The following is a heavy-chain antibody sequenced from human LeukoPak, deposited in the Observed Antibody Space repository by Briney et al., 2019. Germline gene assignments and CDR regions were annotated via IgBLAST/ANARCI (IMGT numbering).Heavy chain of an antibody. CDR1: GGSFSGYY. Sequence: SETLSLTCAVYGGSFSGYYWNWIRQPPGKGLEWIGEINHSGSTNYNPSLKSRVTISVDTSKNQFSLKLSSVTAADTAVYYCARDGYPGIDYWGQGTLVTVSS. J-gene: IGHJ4*02. CDR3: ARDGYPGIDY. D-gene: IGHD5-12*01. V-gene: IGHV4-34*09. CDR2: INHSGST.